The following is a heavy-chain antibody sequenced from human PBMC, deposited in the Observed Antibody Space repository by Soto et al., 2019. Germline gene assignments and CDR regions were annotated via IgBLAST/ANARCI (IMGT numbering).Heavy chain of an antibody. V-gene: IGHV1-24*01. CDR2: FDPEDGET. J-gene: IGHJ4*02. CDR3: ATDLLTIVPGLDHANY. D-gene: IGHD1-1*01. CDR1: GYTLTELS. Sequence: ASVKVSCKVSGYTLTELSMHWVRQAPGKGLEWMGGFDPEDGETIYAQKFQGRVTMTGDTSTDTVYMELSSLRSEDTAVYYCATDLLTIVPGLDHANYWGQGTLVTVSS.